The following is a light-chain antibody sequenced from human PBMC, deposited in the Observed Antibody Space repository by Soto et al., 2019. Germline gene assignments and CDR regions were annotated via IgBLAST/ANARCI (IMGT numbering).Light chain of an antibody. V-gene: IGLV1-40*01. CDR2: GNS. CDR3: XSYDSSLSGSVV. Sequence: QSVLTQPPSVSGAPGQRVTISCTGSSSNIGAGYDVHWYQQLPGTAPKLLIYGNSNRPSGVPDRFSGSKSGTSASLAITGXXXXXXXXXXCXSYDSSLSGSVVFGGGTKLTVL. J-gene: IGLJ2*01. CDR1: SSNIGAGYD.